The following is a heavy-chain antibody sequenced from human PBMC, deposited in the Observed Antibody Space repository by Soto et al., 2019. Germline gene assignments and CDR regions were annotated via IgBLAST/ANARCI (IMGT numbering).Heavy chain of an antibody. D-gene: IGHD3-22*01. CDR1: GFTFSSYA. CDR3: AKVSRNRYYDSSGYYFFDY. Sequence: GGSLRLSCAASGFTFSSYAMSWVRQAPGKGLEWVSAISGSGGSTYYADSVKGRFTISRDNSKNTLYLQMNSLRAEDTAVYYCAKVSRNRYYDSSGYYFFDYWGQGTLVTVSS. V-gene: IGHV3-23*01. J-gene: IGHJ4*02. CDR2: ISGSGGST.